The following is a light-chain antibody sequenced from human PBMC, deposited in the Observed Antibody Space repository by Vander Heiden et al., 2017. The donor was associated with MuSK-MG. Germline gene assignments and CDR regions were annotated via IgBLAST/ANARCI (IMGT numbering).Light chain of an antibody. CDR2: WAS. Sequence: DIVMTQSPDSLAVSLGERATINCKSSQSVLYNSNNKNFLAWYQQKPGQPPKLLIYWASTRESGVPDRFSGSGYGTDFTLTISSLHAEDVAVYYCQQDDNNPFFTFGHGTKVDIK. V-gene: IGKV4-1*01. CDR3: QQDDNNPFFT. CDR1: QSVLYNSNNKNF. J-gene: IGKJ3*01.